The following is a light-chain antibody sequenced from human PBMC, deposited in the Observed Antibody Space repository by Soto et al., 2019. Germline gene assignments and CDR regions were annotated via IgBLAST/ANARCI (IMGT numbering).Light chain of an antibody. CDR3: KQYNSYSGT. CDR1: QSISSW. Sequence: DIQMTQSPSTLSASVGDRVTITCRASQSISSWLAWYQQKPGKAPKLLIYDASSLESGVPSRFSGSGSGTEFTLTISSLQPDDFATYYCKQYNSYSGTFGHGTKVEIK. J-gene: IGKJ1*01. CDR2: DAS. V-gene: IGKV1-5*01.